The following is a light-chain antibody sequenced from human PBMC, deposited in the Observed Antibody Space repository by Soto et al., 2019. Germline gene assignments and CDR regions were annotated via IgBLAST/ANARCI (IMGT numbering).Light chain of an antibody. Sequence: EKVSTHSPATLSFSPGERATLSCRAIQSVRTKLAWYQQKPGQAPRLLIYGASSRATGIPARFSGSGSGTEFTLTISSLQSEDSGVYYCQQYNKWPAEITFGQGTRLEI. J-gene: IGKJ5*01. CDR3: QQYNKWPAEIT. V-gene: IGKV3D-15*01. CDR1: QSVRTK. CDR2: GAS.